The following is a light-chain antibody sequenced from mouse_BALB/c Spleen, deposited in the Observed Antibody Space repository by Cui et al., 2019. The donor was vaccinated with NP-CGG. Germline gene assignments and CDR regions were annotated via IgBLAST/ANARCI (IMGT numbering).Light chain of an antibody. CDR2: GTN. CDR3: ALWYSNLWV. V-gene: IGLV1*01. J-gene: IGLJ1*01. Sequence: QAVVTQESALTTSPGETVTLTCRSSTGAVTTSNYANWVQEKPDHLFTGLIGGTNNRAPGVPAIFSGSLIGDKAALTITGAQTEDEAIYFCALWYSNLWVFGGGTKLTVL. CDR1: TGAVTTSNY.